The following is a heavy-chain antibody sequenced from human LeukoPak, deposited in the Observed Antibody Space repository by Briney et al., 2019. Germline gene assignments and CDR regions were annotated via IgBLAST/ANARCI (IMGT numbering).Heavy chain of an antibody. V-gene: IGHV3-15*07. CDR2: IKSKTDGGTT. D-gene: IGHD1-26*01. CDR3: AKGYYSGSYYGPDY. J-gene: IGHJ4*02. CDR1: GFTFSNAW. Sequence: MPGGSLRLSCAASGFTFSNAWMNWVRQAPGKGLEWVGRIKSKTDGGTTDYAAPVKGRFTISRDNSKNTLYLQMNSLRAEDTAVYYCAKGYYSGSYYGPDYWGQGTLVTVSS.